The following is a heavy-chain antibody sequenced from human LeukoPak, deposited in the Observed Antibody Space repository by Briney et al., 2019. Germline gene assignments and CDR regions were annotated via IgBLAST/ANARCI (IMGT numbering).Heavy chain of an antibody. Sequence: SSETLSLTCTVSGGSISRYYWSWNRQPPGRGREWVGYIYYSGSNNNTPYLKSRVNISVDTSKNQLYLKLSSVTAADTAVYSCESRDGSSWYGHYFDNWGQGTLVTVSS. CDR3: ESRDGSSWYGHYFDN. V-gene: IGHV4-59*08. CDR1: GGSISRYY. D-gene: IGHD6-13*01. CDR2: IYYSGSN. J-gene: IGHJ4*02.